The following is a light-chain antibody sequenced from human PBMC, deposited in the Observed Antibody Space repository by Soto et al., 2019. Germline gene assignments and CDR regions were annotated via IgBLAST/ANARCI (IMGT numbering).Light chain of an antibody. J-gene: IGLJ3*02. CDR3: SSYTSSSSPLV. V-gene: IGLV2-14*01. CDR2: DVT. Sequence: QSALTQPASVSGSPGQSITISCTGTSSDVGGYNYVSWYQQHPGKAPKLMIYDVTNRPSGVSNHFSGSTSGNTASLTISGLQAEDEADYYCSSYTSSSSPLVFAGGTKLTVL. CDR1: SSDVGGYNY.